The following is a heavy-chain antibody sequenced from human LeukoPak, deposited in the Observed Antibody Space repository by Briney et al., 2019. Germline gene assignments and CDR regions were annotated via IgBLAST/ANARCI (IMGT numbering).Heavy chain of an antibody. D-gene: IGHD3-9*01. V-gene: IGHV1-3*01. Sequence: ASVKVSCKASGYTFTSYAMHWVRQAPGQRLEWMGWINASNGNTKYSQKFQGRVTITRDTSASTAYMELSSLRSEDTAVYYCARVTLRYFDWLLGEDAFDIWGQGTMVTVSS. CDR2: INASNGNT. CDR1: GYTFTSYA. J-gene: IGHJ3*02. CDR3: ARVTLRYFDWLLGEDAFDI.